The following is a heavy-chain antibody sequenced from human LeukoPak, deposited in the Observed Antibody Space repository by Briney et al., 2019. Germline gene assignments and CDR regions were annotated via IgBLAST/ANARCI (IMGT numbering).Heavy chain of an antibody. Sequence: GGSVRLSCAASGFTFSSYGMHWVRQAPGKGVEWVAFIRYDGSNKYYADSVKGRFTISRDNAKNSLYLQLNSLSAEDTPVFYCASYVSSIFDYWGQGTLVTVSS. CDR1: GFTFSSYG. CDR2: IRYDGSNK. CDR3: ASYVSSIFDY. D-gene: IGHD3-16*01. V-gene: IGHV3-30*02. J-gene: IGHJ4*02.